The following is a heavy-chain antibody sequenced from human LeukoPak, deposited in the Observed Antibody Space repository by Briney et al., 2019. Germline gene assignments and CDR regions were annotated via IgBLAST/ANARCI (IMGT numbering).Heavy chain of an antibody. CDR1: GGSISSSSYY. Sequence: SETLSLTCTVSGGSISSSSYYWGWIRQPPGKGLEWIGSIYYSGSTYYNPSLKSRVTISVDTSKNQFSLKLSSVTAADTAVYYCARVLTVRSKYSPDPSTYIHYMDVWGKGTTVTVSS. CDR3: ARVLTVRSKYSPDPSTYIHYMDV. CDR2: IYYSGST. D-gene: IGHD1-14*01. J-gene: IGHJ6*03. V-gene: IGHV4-39*07.